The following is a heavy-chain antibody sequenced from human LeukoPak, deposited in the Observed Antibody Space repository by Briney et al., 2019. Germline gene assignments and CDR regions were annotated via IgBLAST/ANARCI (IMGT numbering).Heavy chain of an antibody. D-gene: IGHD2-21*02. CDR3: AREPNCGGDCYSRYFDY. V-gene: IGHV3-20*04. Sequence: PTGGSLRLSCAASGFTFSSYAMSWVRQAPGKGLEWVSGINWNGGSTGYADSVKGRFTISRDNAKNSLYLQMNSLRAEDTALYYCAREPNCGGDCYSRYFDYWGQGTLVTVSS. J-gene: IGHJ4*02. CDR2: INWNGGST. CDR1: GFTFSSYA.